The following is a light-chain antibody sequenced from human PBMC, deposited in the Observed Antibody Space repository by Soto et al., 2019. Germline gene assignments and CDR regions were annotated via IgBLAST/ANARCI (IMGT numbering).Light chain of an antibody. CDR2: DAS. V-gene: IGKV1-5*01. J-gene: IGKJ1*01. CDR1: QSITSW. CDR3: LQDYNYPRT. Sequence: DIQITQSPSALSASVGDRVTITCRASQSITSWLAWYQQKPRRAPKLLIYDASTLESGVPSRFSGSGSGTDFTLTISSLQPEDFATYYCLQDYNYPRTFGQGTKVDIK.